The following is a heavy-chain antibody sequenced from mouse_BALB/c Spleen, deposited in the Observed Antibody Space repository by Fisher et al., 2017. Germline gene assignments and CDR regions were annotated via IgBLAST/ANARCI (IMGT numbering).Heavy chain of an antibody. Sequence: KFKGKATLTVDKSSSTAYMELRSLTSEDSAVYYCASLYWYFDVWGAGTTVTVSS. CDR3: ASLYWYFDV. J-gene: IGHJ1*01. V-gene: IGHV1-26*01.